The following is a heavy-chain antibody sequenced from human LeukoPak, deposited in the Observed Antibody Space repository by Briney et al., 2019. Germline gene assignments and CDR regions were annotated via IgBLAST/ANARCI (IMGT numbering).Heavy chain of an antibody. CDR3: ARGLGQWLASTDY. CDR1: GFTFSSYG. V-gene: IGHV3-33*01. CDR2: IWYDGSNK. J-gene: IGHJ4*02. D-gene: IGHD6-19*01. Sequence: PGRSLRLSCAASGFTFSSYGMHWVRQAPGKGLEWVAVIWYDGSNKYYADSVKGRFTISRDNSKNTLYLQMNSLRAEDTAVYYCARGLGQWLASTDYWGQGTLVTVSS.